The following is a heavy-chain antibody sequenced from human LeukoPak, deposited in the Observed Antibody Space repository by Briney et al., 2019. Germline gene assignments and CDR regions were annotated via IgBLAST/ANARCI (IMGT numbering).Heavy chain of an antibody. CDR2: INHSGST. CDR1: GGSFSGYY. Sequence: SETLSLTCAVYGGSFSGYYWSWIRQPPGKGLEWIGEINHSGSTNYNPSLKSRVTISVDTSKNQFSLKLSSVTAADTAVYYCARHALTTDDAFDIWGQGTMVTVSS. V-gene: IGHV4-34*01. D-gene: IGHD4-17*01. CDR3: ARHALTTDDAFDI. J-gene: IGHJ3*02.